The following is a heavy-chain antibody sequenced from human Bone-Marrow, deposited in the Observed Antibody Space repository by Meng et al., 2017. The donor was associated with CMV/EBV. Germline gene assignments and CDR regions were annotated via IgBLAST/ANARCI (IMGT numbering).Heavy chain of an antibody. V-gene: IGHV1-69*05. J-gene: IGHJ6*02. Sequence: SVKVSCKASGYTFTSYGISWVRQAPGQGLEWMGGIIPIFGTANYAQKFQGRVTITTDESTSTAYMELSSLRSEDTAVYYCARDQGMITGTWESMDVWGQGTTVTVSS. D-gene: IGHD1-7*01. CDR1: GYTFTSYG. CDR3: ARDQGMITGTWESMDV. CDR2: IIPIFGTA.